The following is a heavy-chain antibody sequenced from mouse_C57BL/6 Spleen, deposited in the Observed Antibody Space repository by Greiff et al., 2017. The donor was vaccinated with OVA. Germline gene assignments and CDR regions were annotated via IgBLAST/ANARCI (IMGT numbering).Heavy chain of an antibody. V-gene: IGHV1-82*01. CDR2: IYPGDGDT. CDR3: ARGGSSGYGSY. CDR1: GYAFSSSW. J-gene: IGHJ2*01. Sequence: VKLMESGPELVKPGASVKISCKASGYAFSSSWMNWVKQRPGKGLEWIGRIYPGDGDTNYNGKFKGKATLTADKSSSTAYMQLSSLTSEDSAVYFCARGGSSGYGSYWGQGTTLTVSS. D-gene: IGHD3-2*02.